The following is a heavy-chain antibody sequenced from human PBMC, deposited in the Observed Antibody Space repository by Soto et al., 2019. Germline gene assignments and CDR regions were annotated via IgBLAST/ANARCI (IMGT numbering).Heavy chain of an antibody. CDR1: GYSFTSYW. CDR3: ARQGEELVLGGRPIDI. Sequence: EVQLVQSGAEVKKPGESLRISCKGSGYSFTSYWISWVRQMPGKGLEWMGRIDPSDSYTNYGPSFQGHVTISGDKSISTAYLQWGSLKATATAMSYCARQGEELVLGGRPIDIWGQGTMVTVSS. J-gene: IGHJ3*02. CDR2: IDPSDSYT. V-gene: IGHV5-10-1*03. D-gene: IGHD3-10*01.